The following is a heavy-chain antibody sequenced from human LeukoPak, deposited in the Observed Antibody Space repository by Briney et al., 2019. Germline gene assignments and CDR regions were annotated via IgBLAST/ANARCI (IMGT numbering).Heavy chain of an antibody. Sequence: GGSLRLSCTASGFTIRYWLNWIGPSPREGLEGVDHLDRGGRVQHYEASVEGRLTISRVRANNPLALQMHSLRAEDTAVYYCTGGSDKVLSGEYYYYMDVWGTGTTVTVSS. J-gene: IGHJ6*03. CDR2: LDRGGRVQ. CDR3: TGGSDKVLSGEYYYYMDV. V-gene: IGHV3-7*01. D-gene: IGHD2/OR15-2a*01. CDR1: GFTIRYW.